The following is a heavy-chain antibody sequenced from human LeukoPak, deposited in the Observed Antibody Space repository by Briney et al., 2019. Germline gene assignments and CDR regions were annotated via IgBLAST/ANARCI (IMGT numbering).Heavy chain of an antibody. V-gene: IGHV4-31*03. CDR1: GGSISSGGYY. CDR2: IYYSGST. J-gene: IGHJ4*02. CDR3: ARVVRQKSQQVTVFDY. D-gene: IGHD6-13*01. Sequence: PSETLSLTCTVSGGSISSGGYYWSWIRQHPGKGLEWIGYIYYSGSTYYNPSLKSRVTISVDTSKNQFSLKLSSVAAADTAVYYCARVVRQKSQQVTVFDYWGQGTLVTVSS.